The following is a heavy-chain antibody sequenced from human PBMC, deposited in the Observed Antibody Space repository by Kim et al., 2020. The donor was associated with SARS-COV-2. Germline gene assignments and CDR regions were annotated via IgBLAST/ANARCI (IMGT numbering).Heavy chain of an antibody. D-gene: IGHD4-17*01. V-gene: IGHV4-59*01. CDR3: ARALVVDDYGGNRDAFDI. J-gene: IGHJ3*02. Sequence: KSRGTISVDTSKNQFSLKLSSVTAADTAVYYCARALVVDDYGGNRDAFDIWGQGTMVTVSS.